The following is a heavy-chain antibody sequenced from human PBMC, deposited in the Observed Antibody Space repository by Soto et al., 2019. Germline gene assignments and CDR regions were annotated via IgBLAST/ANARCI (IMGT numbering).Heavy chain of an antibody. V-gene: IGHV4-39*01. Sequence: KLAETLALTCTVSVGSISISSYDWGWIRQPPGKGRQWIGSIYYSGSTYYNPSLKSRVTISVDTSKNQFSLKLSSVTAADTAVYYCARQGGIWFGDFFYYYYGMDVWGQGTTVTVSS. CDR1: VGSISISSYD. D-gene: IGHD3-10*01. J-gene: IGHJ6*02. CDR2: IYYSGST. CDR3: ARQGGIWFGDFFYYYYGMDV.